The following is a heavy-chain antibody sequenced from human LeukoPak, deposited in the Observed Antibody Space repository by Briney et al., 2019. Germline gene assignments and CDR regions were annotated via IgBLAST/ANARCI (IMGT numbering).Heavy chain of an antibody. CDR1: GYTFTSYG. D-gene: IGHD4-17*01. CDR2: ISAYNGNT. J-gene: IGHJ3*02. CDR3: ARDGGTVTTSGAFDI. V-gene: IGHV1-18*01. Sequence: ASVKVSCKASGYTFTSYGISWVRQAPGQGLEWMGWISAYNGNTNYAQKLQGRVTMTRNTSTSTVYMELSIPRSEDTAVYYCARDGGTVTTSGAFDIWGQGTMVTVSS.